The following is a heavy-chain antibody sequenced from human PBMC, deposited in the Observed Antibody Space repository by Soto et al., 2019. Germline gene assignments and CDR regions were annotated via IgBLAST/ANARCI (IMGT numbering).Heavy chain of an antibody. Sequence: PSETLSLTCTVSGGSISSYYWSCIRQPAGKGLEWIGRIYTSGSTNYNPSLKSRVTMSVDTSKNQFSLKLSSVTAADTAVYYCARAGYDYYGSGSYYHFDYWGQGTLVTVSS. V-gene: IGHV4-4*07. D-gene: IGHD3-10*01. CDR3: ARAGYDYYGSGSYYHFDY. J-gene: IGHJ4*02. CDR2: IYTSGST. CDR1: GGSISSYY.